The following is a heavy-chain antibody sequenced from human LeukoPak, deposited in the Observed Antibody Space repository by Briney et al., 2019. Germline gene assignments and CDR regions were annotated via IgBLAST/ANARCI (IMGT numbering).Heavy chain of an antibody. Sequence: SETLSLTSTVSGGSISSYYWSWIRQPPGKGLEWIGYIYYSGSTNYNPSLKSRVTISVDTSKSQFSLKLSSVTAADPAVYYCARASCGGGTCYDSRGWFDPWGQGTLVTVSS. CDR2: IYYSGST. V-gene: IGHV4-59*01. CDR1: GGSISSYY. J-gene: IGHJ5*02. CDR3: ARASCGGGTCYDSRGWFDP. D-gene: IGHD2-15*01.